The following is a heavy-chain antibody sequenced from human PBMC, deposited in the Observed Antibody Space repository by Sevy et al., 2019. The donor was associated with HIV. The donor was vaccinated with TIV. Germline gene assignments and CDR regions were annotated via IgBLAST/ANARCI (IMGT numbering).Heavy chain of an antibody. CDR3: ATDAGGLRLANDPLGI. Sequence: GGSLRLSCAASGFTFSSYAMSWVRQAPGKGLEWVSTISNSGGRTYYADSVKGRFTISRDNSKNTLFLQLSSLRAEDTAIYYCATDAGGLRLANDPLGIWGQGTMVTVSS. J-gene: IGHJ3*02. CDR2: ISNSGGRT. CDR1: GFTFSSYA. D-gene: IGHD5-12*01. V-gene: IGHV3-23*01.